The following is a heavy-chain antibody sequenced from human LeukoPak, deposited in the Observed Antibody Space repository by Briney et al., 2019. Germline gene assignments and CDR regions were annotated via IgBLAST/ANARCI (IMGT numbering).Heavy chain of an antibody. J-gene: IGHJ4*02. CDR2: INPNSGGT. CDR1: GYTFTGYY. V-gene: IGHV1-2*02. D-gene: IGHD3-10*01. CDR3: ARSLMVRGDLRNSGFY. Sequence: ASVKVSCKASGYTFTGYYMHWVRQAPGQGLEWMGWINPNSGGTNYAQKFQGRVTMTRDTSISTAYMELSRLRSDDTAVYYCARSLMVRGDLRNSGFYWGQGTLVTVSS.